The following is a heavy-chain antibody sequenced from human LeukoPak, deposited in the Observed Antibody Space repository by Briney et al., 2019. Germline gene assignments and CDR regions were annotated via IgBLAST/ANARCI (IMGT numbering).Heavy chain of an antibody. CDR3: ARGSGSYYFNDAFDI. Sequence: SVTVSCKASGYTFSNYGFSWVRQAPGQGLEWMGGIIPIFGTANYAQKFQGRVTITTDESTSTAYMELSSLRSEDTAVYYCARGSGSYYFNDAFDIWGQGTMVTVSS. CDR2: IIPIFGTA. CDR1: GYTFSNYG. J-gene: IGHJ3*02. V-gene: IGHV1-69*05. D-gene: IGHD1-26*01.